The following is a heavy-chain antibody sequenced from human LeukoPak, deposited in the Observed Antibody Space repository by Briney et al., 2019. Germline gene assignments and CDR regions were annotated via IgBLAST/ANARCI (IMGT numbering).Heavy chain of an antibody. CDR1: GFTFSTYT. CDR3: ARDGGSGSYFLY. V-gene: IGHV3-21*01. D-gene: IGHD1-26*01. Sequence: PGGSLRLSCAASGFTFSTYTMNWVRQAPGRGLEWVSSISSSSGYIYYADSVKGRFTISRDNAKNSLYLQMNSLRAEDTAVYYCARDGGSGSYFLYWGQGTLVTVSS. CDR2: ISSSSGYI. J-gene: IGHJ4*02.